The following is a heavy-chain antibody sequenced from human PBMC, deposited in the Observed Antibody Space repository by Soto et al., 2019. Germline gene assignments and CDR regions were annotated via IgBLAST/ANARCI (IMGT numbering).Heavy chain of an antibody. CDR3: ARDLLMVYAHYGMDV. CDR1: GYTFTSYA. D-gene: IGHD2-8*01. Sequence: GASVKVSCKASGYTFTSYAMHWVRQAPGQRLEWMGWINAGNGNTKYSQKFQGRVTITRDTSASTAYMELSSLRSEDTAVYYCARDLLMVYAHYGMDVWGQGTTVTVSS. J-gene: IGHJ6*02. CDR2: INAGNGNT. V-gene: IGHV1-3*01.